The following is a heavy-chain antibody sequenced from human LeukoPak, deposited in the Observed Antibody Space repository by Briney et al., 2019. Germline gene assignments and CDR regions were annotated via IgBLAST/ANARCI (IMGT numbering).Heavy chain of an antibody. CDR3: ARGLSLYYYALDV. CDR2: IYNSGST. J-gene: IGHJ6*02. Sequence: SQTLSLTCTVSGGSISSGGYYWSWIRQHPGKGLEWIGYIYNSGSTYYNPSLKSRVSISVDTSKFQFSLKLSSVTAADTAVYYCARGLSLYYYALDVWGQGTTVTVSS. CDR1: GGSISSGGYY. V-gene: IGHV4-31*03. D-gene: IGHD3-16*01.